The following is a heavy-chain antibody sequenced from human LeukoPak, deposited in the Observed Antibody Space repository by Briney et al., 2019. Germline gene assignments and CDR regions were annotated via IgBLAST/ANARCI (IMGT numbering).Heavy chain of an antibody. V-gene: IGHV1-46*01. D-gene: IGHD3-16*01. CDR3: ARVLTGLKFVSGSYIGFDY. J-gene: IGHJ4*02. Sequence: GASVKVSCKASGYTFTSYYMHWVRQAPGQGLEWMGIINPSGGGTSYAQKFQGRVTMSRDMSTSTVYMELSSLRSEDTAVYHCARVLTGLKFVSGSYIGFDYWGQGTLVTVSS. CDR1: GYTFTSYY. CDR2: INPSGGGT.